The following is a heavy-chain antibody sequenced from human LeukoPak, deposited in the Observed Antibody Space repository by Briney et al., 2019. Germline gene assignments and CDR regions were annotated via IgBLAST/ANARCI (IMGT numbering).Heavy chain of an antibody. CDR2: LSASGGST. CDR3: AKGKYTTSSPLDY. J-gene: IGHJ4*02. D-gene: IGHD6-6*01. Sequence: GGSLRLSCAASGLTFSSYSMNWVRQAPGKGLEWVSDLSASGGSTYYADSVKGRFTISRDNSKNTLYLQMNSLRAEDTAIYYCAKGKYTTSSPLDYWGQGTLVTVSS. V-gene: IGHV3-23*01. CDR1: GLTFSSYS.